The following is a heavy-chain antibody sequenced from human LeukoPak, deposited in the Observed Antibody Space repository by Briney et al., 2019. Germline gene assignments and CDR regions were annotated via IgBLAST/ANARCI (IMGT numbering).Heavy chain of an antibody. CDR2: IYYSGST. CDR3: ARHLKGGRAVAGNYFDY. V-gene: IGHV4-39*01. CDR1: GGSISSSSYY. D-gene: IGHD6-19*01. Sequence: PSETLSLTCTVSGGSISSSSYYWGWIRQPPGKGLEWIGSIYYSGSTYYNPSLKSRVTISVDTSKNQFSLKLSSVTAADTAVYYCARHLKGGRAVAGNYFDYWGQGTLVTVSS. J-gene: IGHJ4*02.